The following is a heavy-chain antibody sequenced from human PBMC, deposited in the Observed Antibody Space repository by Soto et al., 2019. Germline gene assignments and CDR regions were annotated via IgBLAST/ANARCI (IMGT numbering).Heavy chain of an antibody. CDR2: IVVGSGNT. V-gene: IGHV1-58*01. Sequence: QMQLVQSGPEVKKPGTSVKVSCKASGFTFTSSAVQWVRQARGQRLEWIGWIVVGSGNTNYAQKFQERVTITRDMSTSTADMELSSLRSEDTAVYYCAADAYYDILTGYYPYGMDVWGQGTTVTVSS. D-gene: IGHD3-9*01. CDR1: GFTFTSSA. J-gene: IGHJ6*02. CDR3: AADAYYDILTGYYPYGMDV.